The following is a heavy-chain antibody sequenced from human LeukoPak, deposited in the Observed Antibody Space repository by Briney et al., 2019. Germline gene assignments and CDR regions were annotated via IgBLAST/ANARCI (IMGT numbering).Heavy chain of an antibody. CDR1: GGSISSYY. V-gene: IGHV4-4*07. Sequence: ASETLSLTCTVSGGSISSYYWSWIRQPAGKGLEWIGRIYTSGSTNYNPSLKIRVTMSVDTSKNQFSLKLTSVTAADTAVYYCARLVVITTFDWFDPWGQGTLVTVSS. D-gene: IGHD3-22*01. CDR3: ARLVVITTFDWFDP. CDR2: IYTSGST. J-gene: IGHJ5*02.